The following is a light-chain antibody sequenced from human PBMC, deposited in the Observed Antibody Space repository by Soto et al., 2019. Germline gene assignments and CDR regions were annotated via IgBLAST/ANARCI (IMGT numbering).Light chain of an antibody. CDR3: SSYTSSSTYV. CDR2: DVS. Sequence: QSALTQPASVSGSPGQSITIPCTVTSSDVGGYNYVSWYQQHPGKAPKLMIYDVSNRPSGVSNRFSGSKSGNTASLTISGLQAEDEADYYCSSYTSSSTYVFGTGTKLTVL. V-gene: IGLV2-14*01. J-gene: IGLJ1*01. CDR1: SSDVGGYNY.